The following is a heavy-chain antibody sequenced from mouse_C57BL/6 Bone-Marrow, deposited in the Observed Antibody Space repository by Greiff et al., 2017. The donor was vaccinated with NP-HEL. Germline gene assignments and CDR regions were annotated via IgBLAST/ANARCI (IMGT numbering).Heavy chain of an antibody. CDR3: ARLSYYYGSSSYAMDY. Sequence: EVKLMESGGGLVQPGGSLKLSCAASGFTFSDYGMAWVRQAPRKGPEWVAFIRNLAYSFYSADTVTGRFTISRENAKNTLYLEICRLRSEDTAMYYCARLSYYYGSSSYAMDYWGQGTSVTVSS. J-gene: IGHJ4*01. V-gene: IGHV5-15*01. CDR2: IRNLAYSF. D-gene: IGHD1-1*01. CDR1: GFTFSDYG.